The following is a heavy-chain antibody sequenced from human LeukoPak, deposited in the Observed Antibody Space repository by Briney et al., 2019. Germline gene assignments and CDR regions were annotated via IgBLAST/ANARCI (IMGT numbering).Heavy chain of an antibody. CDR3: GRQGYTNAWYNY. J-gene: IGHJ4*02. CDR1: GFTFSSYV. V-gene: IGHV3-33*01. D-gene: IGHD6-19*01. CDR2: IWFDGNNK. Sequence: AGGSLRLSCAASGFTFSSYVMHWVRQAPGKGLEWVTIIWFDGNNKYYADSVKGRFTIFRDNSKNTLSLQMNSLRPEDTAVYYCGRQGYTNAWYNYWGQGTLVTVSS.